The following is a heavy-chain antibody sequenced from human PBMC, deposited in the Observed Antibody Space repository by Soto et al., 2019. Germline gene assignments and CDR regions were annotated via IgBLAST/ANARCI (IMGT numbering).Heavy chain of an antibody. CDR1: GGSISSYY. J-gene: IGHJ5*02. V-gene: IGHV4-59*08. CDR2: IYYSGST. D-gene: IGHD6-13*01. Sequence: SETLSLTCTVSGGSISSYYWSWIRQPPGKGLEWIGYIYYSGSTNYNPSLKSRVTISVDTSKNQFSLKLSSVTAADTAVYYCARGKAAPPDCFNPGGQETRVTVS. CDR3: ARGKAAPPDCFNP.